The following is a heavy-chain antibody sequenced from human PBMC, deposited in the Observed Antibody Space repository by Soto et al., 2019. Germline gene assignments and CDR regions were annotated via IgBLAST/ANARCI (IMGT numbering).Heavy chain of an antibody. D-gene: IGHD3-9*01. CDR3: ARDLTNYFDY. Sequence: GGSLRLSCAASGFTFSNYEMNWLRQAPGKGLEWVSYINSGGSSIYYADSVKGRFTISRDNAKNPLYLQMNSLRAEDTAFYYCARDLTNYFDYWGQGXLVTVSS. J-gene: IGHJ4*02. CDR2: INSGGSSI. CDR1: GFTFSNYE. V-gene: IGHV3-48*03.